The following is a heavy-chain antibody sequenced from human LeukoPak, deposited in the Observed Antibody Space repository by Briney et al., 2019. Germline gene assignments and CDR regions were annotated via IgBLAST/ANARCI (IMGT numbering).Heavy chain of an antibody. CDR2: ISSSGSTI. D-gene: IGHD5-12*01. V-gene: IGHV3-11*01. J-gene: IGHJ3*02. CDR3: ASGTYIVATPRAFDI. Sequence: GGSLRLSCAASRFTFSDYYMSWIRQAPGKGLEWVSYISSSGSTIYYADSVKGRFTISRDNAKNSLYLQMNSLRAEDTAVYYCASGTYIVATPRAFDIWGQGTMVTVSS. CDR1: RFTFSDYY.